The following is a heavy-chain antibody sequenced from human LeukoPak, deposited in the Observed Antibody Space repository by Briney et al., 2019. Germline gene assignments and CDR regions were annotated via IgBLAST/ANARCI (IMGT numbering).Heavy chain of an antibody. V-gene: IGHV1-18*01. CDR3: ARVVPAAMYSDY. CDR2: ISAYNGNT. CDR1: GYTFTSYG. D-gene: IGHD2-2*01. Sequence: ASVKVSCKASGYTFTSYGISWVRQAPGQGLEWMGWISAYNGNTNYAQKLQGRVTMTTDTSTSTAYMELRSLRSDDTAVYHCARVVPAAMYSDYWGQGTLVTVSS. J-gene: IGHJ4*02.